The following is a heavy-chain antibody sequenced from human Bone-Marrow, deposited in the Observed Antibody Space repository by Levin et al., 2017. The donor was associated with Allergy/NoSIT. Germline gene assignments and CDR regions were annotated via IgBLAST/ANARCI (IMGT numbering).Heavy chain of an antibody. CDR1: GFKFDDYG. V-gene: IGHV3-20*04. Sequence: QAGGSLRLSCAASGFKFDDYGMNWVRQAPGKGLEWVGGINWNGGSTAYVDSVKGRFTISRDNAKNSLYLQMNSLRAEDTAFYYCVSQEFCWGQGTLVTVSS. CDR2: INWNGGST. CDR3: VSQEFC. D-gene: IGHD3-10*01. J-gene: IGHJ4*02.